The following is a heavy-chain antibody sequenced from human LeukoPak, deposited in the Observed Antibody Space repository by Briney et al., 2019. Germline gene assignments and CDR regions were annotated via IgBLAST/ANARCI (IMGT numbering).Heavy chain of an antibody. J-gene: IGHJ4*03. CDR1: GFTFDDYA. V-gene: IGHV3-9*01. CDR2: ISWNSGSI. CDR3: AKYMGYSSSSFDY. D-gene: IGHD6-6*01. Sequence: QPGRSLRLSCAASGFTFDDYAMHWVWQAPGKGLEWVSGISWNSGSIGYADSVKGRFIISRDNAKNSLYLQMNSLRAEDTALYYCAKYMGYSSSSFDYWGQGTTVTVSS.